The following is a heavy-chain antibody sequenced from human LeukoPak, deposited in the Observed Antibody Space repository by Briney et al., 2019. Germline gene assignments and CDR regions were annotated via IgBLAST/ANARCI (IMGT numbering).Heavy chain of an antibody. CDR1: GYTFTSYA. J-gene: IGHJ4*02. D-gene: IGHD6-13*01. V-gene: IGHV7-4-1*02. Sequence: ASVKVSCKASGYTFTSYAMNWVRQAPGQGLEWMGWINTNTGNPTYAQGFTGRFVFSLDTSVSTAYLQISSLKAEDTAVYYCARVYVGYSSSWYYFDYWGQGTLVTVSS. CDR3: ARVYVGYSSSWYYFDY. CDR2: INTNTGNP.